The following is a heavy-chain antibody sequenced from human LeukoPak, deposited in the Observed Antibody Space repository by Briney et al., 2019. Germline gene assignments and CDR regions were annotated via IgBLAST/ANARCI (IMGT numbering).Heavy chain of an antibody. J-gene: IGHJ4*02. Sequence: PSETLSLTCAVYGGSFSGYYWSWIRQPPGKGLEWIGYIYYSGSTNYNPSLKSRVTISVDTSKNQFSLKLSSVTAADTAVYYCARRNDDSSGYDETFDYWGQGTLVTVSS. D-gene: IGHD3-22*01. CDR2: IYYSGST. CDR3: ARRNDDSSGYDETFDY. CDR1: GGSFSGYY. V-gene: IGHV4-59*08.